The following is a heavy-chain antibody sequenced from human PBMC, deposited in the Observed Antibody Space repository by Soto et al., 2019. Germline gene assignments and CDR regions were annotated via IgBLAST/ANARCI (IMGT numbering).Heavy chain of an antibody. V-gene: IGHV1-69*12. D-gene: IGHD1-26*01. CDR2: ITPIFGTT. Sequence: QVQLVQSGAEVKKPGSSVKVSCKASGGTFSNYAISWVRQAPGQGLEWMGGITPIFGTTNYAQKFQGRVTITADESTTTAFMELSSLRSDDTAVYYCARDPVGRLLPYYYYGMDVWGQGTTVTVSS. J-gene: IGHJ6*02. CDR1: GGTFSNYA. CDR3: ARDPVGRLLPYYYYGMDV.